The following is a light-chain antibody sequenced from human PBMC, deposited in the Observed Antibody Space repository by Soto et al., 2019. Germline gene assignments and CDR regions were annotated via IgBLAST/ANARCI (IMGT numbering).Light chain of an antibody. CDR1: QDISSY. CDR2: VAS. Sequence: AIRMTQSPSSLSASPGDRVTITCRASQDISSYLAWYQQKPGKAPNLLIYVASTLQSGVPSRFSGSGSGIDFTLTISRLQSEDFATYYCQQYYEFPLTFGGGTKV. CDR3: QQYYEFPLT. V-gene: IGKV1-8*01. J-gene: IGKJ4*01.